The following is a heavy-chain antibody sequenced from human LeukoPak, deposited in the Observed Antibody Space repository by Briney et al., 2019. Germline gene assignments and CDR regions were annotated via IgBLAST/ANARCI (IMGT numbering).Heavy chain of an antibody. J-gene: IGHJ3*02. V-gene: IGHV1-18*01. CDR1: GYTFTSYG. Sequence: ASVKVSCKASGYTFTSYGISWVRQAPGQGLEWMGWISAYNGNTNYAQKLQGRVTMTTDTSTSTAYVELRSLRSDDTAVYYCARSSSSGWYFPDAFDIWGQGTMVTVSS. D-gene: IGHD6-19*01. CDR3: ARSSSSGWYFPDAFDI. CDR2: ISAYNGNT.